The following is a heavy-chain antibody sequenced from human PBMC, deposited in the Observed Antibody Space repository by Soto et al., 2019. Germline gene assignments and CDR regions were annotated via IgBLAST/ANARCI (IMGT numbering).Heavy chain of an antibody. J-gene: IGHJ3*01. V-gene: IGHV4-30-2*01. Sequence: QVQLKESGSGLVKPAQTLSLTCAVSGGAITSGGFSWSWIRPPPGKGLEWIGYVDHTGNTDYHPSAASRGTNILARDRNLFTLCLTSVTAADTPNESYATEGGAICIDDFVVWG. D-gene: IGHD2-15*01. CDR1: GGAITSGGFS. CDR2: VDHTGNT. CDR3: ATEGGAICIDDFVV.